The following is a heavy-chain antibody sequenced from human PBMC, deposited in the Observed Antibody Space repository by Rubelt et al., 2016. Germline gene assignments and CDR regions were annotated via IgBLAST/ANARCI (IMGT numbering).Heavy chain of an antibody. CDR3: ARSTAHSDFDY. D-gene: IGHD2-8*02. V-gene: IGHV4-59*11. CDR2: IYFTGTT. CDR1: GGSISSHY. J-gene: IGHJ4*02. Sequence: QVQLQESGPGLVKPSETLSLTCTVSGGSISSHYWSWVRQPPGKGLEWIGYIYFTGTTNYNPSLKSRVAMSVDTSENQFTLKLSSVTAADTAVYYCARSTAHSDFDYWGQGTLVTVSS.